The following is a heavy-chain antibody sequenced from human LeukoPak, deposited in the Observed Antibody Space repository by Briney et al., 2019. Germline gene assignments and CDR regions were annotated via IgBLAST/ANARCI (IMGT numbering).Heavy chain of an antibody. CDR1: GVTFSSYA. D-gene: IGHD6-13*01. CDR2: ISGSGDST. CDR3: AKEGIAAAVFDY. Sequence: GGSLRLSCAASGVTFSSYAMSWGRQAPGKRLEWGSGISGSGDSTYYADSVKGRFTISTDNSKNTLYLQMNSLRAEDTAVYYCAKEGIAAAVFDYWGQGTLVTVSS. V-gene: IGHV3-23*01. J-gene: IGHJ4*02.